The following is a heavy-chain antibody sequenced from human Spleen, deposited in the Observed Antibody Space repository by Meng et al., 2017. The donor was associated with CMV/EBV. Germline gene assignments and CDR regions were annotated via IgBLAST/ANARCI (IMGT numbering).Heavy chain of an antibody. D-gene: IGHD3-22*01. V-gene: IGHV5-51*01. Sequence: GGSLRLSCQGSGYSFTSYWIAWVRQMPGKGLEWMGIIYPGDSDTRYNPPFQGQVTMAADKSISTAYLQWSSLEASDTAMYYCARQAYSYDNRDYYGDYFDYWGQGTLVTVSS. J-gene: IGHJ4*02. CDR2: IYPGDSDT. CDR3: ARQAYSYDNRDYYGDYFDY. CDR1: GYSFTSYW.